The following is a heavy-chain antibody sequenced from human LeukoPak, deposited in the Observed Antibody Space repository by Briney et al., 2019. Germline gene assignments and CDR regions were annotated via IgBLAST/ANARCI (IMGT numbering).Heavy chain of an antibody. CDR3: ASRSGKGLKQDWFDP. Sequence: SETLSLTCAVYGGSFSGYYWSWIRQPPGKGLEWIGEINHSGSTNYNPSLKSRVTISVDTSQNQFSLKLSSVTAADTAVYYCASRSGKGLKQDWFDPWGQGTLVTVSS. D-gene: IGHD3-10*01. J-gene: IGHJ5*02. V-gene: IGHV4-34*01. CDR2: INHSGST. CDR1: GGSFSGYY.